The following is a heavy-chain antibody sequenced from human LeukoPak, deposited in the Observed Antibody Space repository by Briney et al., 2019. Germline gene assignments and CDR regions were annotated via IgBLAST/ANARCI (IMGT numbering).Heavy chain of an antibody. CDR1: GYTFSSYY. V-gene: IGHV1-46*04. CDR3: ARDNSGWSVDY. D-gene: IGHD6-19*01. J-gene: IGHJ4*02. CDR2: ISPSGDYT. Sequence: ASVKVSCRASGYTFSSYYMHWVRQAPGQGLEWMGIISPSGDYTRYAQKLQGRVSMTLDTSTSTVYMELNSLESEDTAMYYCARDNSGWSVDYWGQGTLVIVSS.